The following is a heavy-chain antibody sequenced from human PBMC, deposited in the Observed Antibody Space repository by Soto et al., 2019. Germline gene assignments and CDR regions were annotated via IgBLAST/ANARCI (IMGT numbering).Heavy chain of an antibody. D-gene: IGHD4-17*01. CDR2: IKSKTDGGTT. CDR1: GFTFSNAW. CDR3: TTDPNYGDDDAFDI. V-gene: IGHV3-15*01. J-gene: IGHJ3*02. Sequence: GGSLRLSCAASGFTFSNAWMSWVRQAPGKGLEWVGRIKSKTDGGTTDYAAPVKGRFTISRDDSKNTLYLQMNSLKTEDTAVYYCTTDPNYGDDDAFDIWGQGTMVTVSS.